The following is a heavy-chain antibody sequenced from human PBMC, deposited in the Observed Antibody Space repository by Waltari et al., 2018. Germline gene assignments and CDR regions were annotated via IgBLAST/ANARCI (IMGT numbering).Heavy chain of an antibody. D-gene: IGHD6-13*01. CDR3: AGRLAAAGTGCFDP. V-gene: IGHV4-34*01. J-gene: IGHJ5*02. CDR1: GGSFSGYY. CDR2: INHSEST. Sequence: QVQLQQWGAGLLKPSETLSLTCAVYGGSFSGYYWSWIRQPPGKGLEWIGEINHSESTAYTTSPKTRVTRTVAASKNQFSLKLGAVTAEDTAVYYCAGRLAAAGTGCFDPWGQGTPVTVSS.